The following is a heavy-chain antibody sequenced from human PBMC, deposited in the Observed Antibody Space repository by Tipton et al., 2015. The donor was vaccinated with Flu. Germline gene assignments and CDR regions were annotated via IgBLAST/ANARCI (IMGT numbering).Heavy chain of an antibody. CDR2: IRSRPYGETT. V-gene: IGHV3-49*04. J-gene: IGHJ4*02. CDR1: GFNFPDYA. Sequence: SLRLSCTASGFNFPDYALTWVRQAPGKGLEWLGFIRSRPYGETTQYAASVEGRITISRDDSKSTVFLQMNSLNVEDTGIYFCTRGYGGSSEYDYWGRGTLVTVSS. CDR3: TRGYGGSSEYDY. D-gene: IGHD4-23*01.